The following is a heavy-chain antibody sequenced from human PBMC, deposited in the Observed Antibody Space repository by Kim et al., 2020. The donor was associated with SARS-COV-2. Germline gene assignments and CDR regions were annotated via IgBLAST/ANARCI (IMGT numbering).Heavy chain of an antibody. CDR1: GFTVSSNY. CDR2: IYSGGST. Sequence: GGSLRLSCAASGFTVSSNYMSWVRQAPGKGLEWVSVIYSGGSTYYADSVKGRFTITRDNSKNTLYLQINSMRAGDTAAYYCARDYTDYYYDYGKDVGGQG. J-gene: IGHJ6*02. CDR3: ARDYTDYYYDYGKDV. V-gene: IGHV3-53*01. D-gene: IGHD3-16*01.